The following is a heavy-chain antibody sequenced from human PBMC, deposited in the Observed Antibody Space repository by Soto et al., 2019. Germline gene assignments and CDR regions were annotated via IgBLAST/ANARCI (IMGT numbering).Heavy chain of an antibody. CDR2: ITRSSSHL. V-gene: IGHV3-21*06. J-gene: IGHJ3*02. D-gene: IGHD3-10*01. CDR3: ARDNNYVSGSSSGAFDI. CDR1: GFTFSDYS. Sequence: EVQLVESGGGLVKPGGSLRLSCAASGFTFSDYSVTWVRQAPGKGLEWVSYITRSSSHLYYADSVKGRFTISRDNAENSVYLQMNSLRAEDTAVYYCARDNNYVSGSSSGAFDIWGQGTVVAVSS.